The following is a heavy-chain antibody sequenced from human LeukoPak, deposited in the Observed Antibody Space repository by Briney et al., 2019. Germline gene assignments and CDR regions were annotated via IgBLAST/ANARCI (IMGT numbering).Heavy chain of an antibody. CDR2: IYYSGYT. CDR3: ARQDSSSFDS. D-gene: IGHD6-6*01. Sequence: WVPQAPGKGLEWIGRIYYSGYTYYNPSLKSRVTISVDTSKNQLSLKLSSMSAADTAVYYCARQDSSSFDSWGQGTLVTVSS. V-gene: IGHV4-39*01. J-gene: IGHJ4*02.